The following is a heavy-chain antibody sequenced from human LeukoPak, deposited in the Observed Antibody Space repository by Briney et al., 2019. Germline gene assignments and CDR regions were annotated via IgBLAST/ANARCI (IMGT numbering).Heavy chain of an antibody. CDR2: ISSSGSTI. V-gene: IGHV3-48*03. J-gene: IGHJ4*02. Sequence: GGSLRLSCAASGFTFSSYEMNWVRQAPGKGLEWVSYISSSGSTIYYADSVKGRFTISRDNAKNSLYLQMNSLRAEDTAVYYCARDWTYYYGSGSGYWGQGTLVTVSS. D-gene: IGHD3-10*01. CDR3: ARDWTYYYGSGSGY. CDR1: GFTFSSYE.